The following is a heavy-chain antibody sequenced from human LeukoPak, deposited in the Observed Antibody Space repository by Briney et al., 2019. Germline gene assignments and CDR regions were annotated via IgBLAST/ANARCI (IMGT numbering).Heavy chain of an antibody. V-gene: IGHV3-23*01. D-gene: IGHD2-21*01. CDR1: GFTFRSHA. J-gene: IGHJ4*02. CDR3: AKDFRIGYSAHFDY. CDR2: IYENGGTT. Sequence: HPGGSLRLSCVGSGFTFRSHAMSWVRQAPEKGLEFVSGIYENGGTTYYADSVKGRFSISRDNSKNTLYLQMDSLRGEDTDVYYCAKDFRIGYSAHFDYWGQGALVTVSS.